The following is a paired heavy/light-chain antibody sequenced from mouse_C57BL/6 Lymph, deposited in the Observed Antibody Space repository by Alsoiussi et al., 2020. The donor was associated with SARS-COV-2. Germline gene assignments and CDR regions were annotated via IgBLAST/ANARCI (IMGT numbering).Heavy chain of an antibody. CDR2: VYPGDGDT. V-gene: IGHV1-82*01. CDR1: GYAFSNSW. J-gene: IGHJ2*01. Sequence: QVQLQQSGPELVKPGASVKISCKASGYAFSNSWMNWVKQRPGKGLEWIGRVYPGDGDTKYKGKFKGKATLTADKSSSTANMQLSSLTSEDSAVYFCARSPLFYFDHWGQGTILTVSS. CDR3: ARSPLFYFDH. D-gene: IGHD2-3*01.
Light chain of an antibody. CDR2: WAS. Sequence: DIVMTQSHKFMSTSLGDRVIITCKASQDVDTAVAWYQQKPGQSPKLLIYWASTRHTGVPDRFTGSGSGTDFTLTIRNVQSEDLADYFCQQYSSYPFTFGSGTKLEIK. CDR3: QQYSSYPFT. V-gene: IGKV6-23*01. J-gene: IGKJ4*01. CDR1: QDVDTA.